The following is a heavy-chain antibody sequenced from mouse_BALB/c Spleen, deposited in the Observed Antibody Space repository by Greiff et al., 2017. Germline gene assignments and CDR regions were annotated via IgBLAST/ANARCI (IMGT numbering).Heavy chain of an antibody. Sequence: VQLQQSGAELVKPGASVKLSCTASGFNIKVYYMHWVKQRPEQGLEWIGWIDPENGNTIYDPKFQGKASITADTSSNTAYLQLSSRTSEDTAVYYCDYYYFDYWGQGTTLTVSS. J-gene: IGHJ2*01. CDR1: GFNIKVYY. D-gene: IGHD1-1*01. V-gene: IGHV14-1*02. CDR3: DYYYFDY. CDR2: IDPENGNT.